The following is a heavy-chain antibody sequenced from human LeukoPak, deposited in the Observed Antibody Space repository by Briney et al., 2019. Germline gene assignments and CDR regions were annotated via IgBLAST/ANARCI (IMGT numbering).Heavy chain of an antibody. Sequence: GGSLRLSCAASGFTFSSYAMSWVRQAPGKGLEWVSAISGSGGSTYYADSVKGRFTISRDNAKNTLYLQMNSLRAEDTAVYYCAAHYYDILTGYSADIWGQGTMVTVSS. D-gene: IGHD3-9*01. J-gene: IGHJ3*02. CDR2: ISGSGGST. V-gene: IGHV3-23*01. CDR3: AAHYYDILTGYSADI. CDR1: GFTFSSYA.